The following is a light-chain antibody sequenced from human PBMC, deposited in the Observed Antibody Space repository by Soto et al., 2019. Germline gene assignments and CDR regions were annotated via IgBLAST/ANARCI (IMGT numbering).Light chain of an antibody. CDR2: DTS. CDR3: QRFNRWPLS. CDR1: QSVGST. V-gene: IGKV3-15*01. Sequence: EIVVTQSPAALSVSPGERVTLSCWASQSVGSTLNWYQQRPGQAPRLLIYDTSIRATGIPARFSGSGSGTEFTLTIASLQSEDFGVYYCQRFNRWPLSFGGGTKVEI. J-gene: IGKJ4*01.